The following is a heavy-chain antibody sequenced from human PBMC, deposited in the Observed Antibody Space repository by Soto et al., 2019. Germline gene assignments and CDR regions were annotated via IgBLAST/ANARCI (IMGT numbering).Heavy chain of an antibody. CDR3: AGASRSSWNDGFHI. CDR1: GASFSNYY. Sequence: SETLSLTCAVYGASFSNYYWSWLRQPPGKGLEWIGEINHGGSTNYNPSLKSRVTMSIDTHKTQLSLKLTSVTAADTAIYYRAGASRSSWNDGFHISGPGTNLTVSS. CDR2: INHGGST. J-gene: IGHJ3*02. V-gene: IGHV4-34*01. D-gene: IGHD6-13*01.